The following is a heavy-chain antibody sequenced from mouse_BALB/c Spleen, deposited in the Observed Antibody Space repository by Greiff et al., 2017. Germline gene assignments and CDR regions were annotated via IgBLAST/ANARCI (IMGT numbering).Heavy chain of an antibody. CDR3: ARFHYYGYGYAMDY. J-gene: IGHJ4*01. CDR2: ILPGSGST. Sequence: QVQLQQSGAELMKPGASVKISCKATGYTFSSYWIEWVKQRPGHGLEWIGEILPGSGSTNYNEKFKGKATFTADTSSNTAYMQLSSLTSEDSAVYDCARFHYYGYGYAMDYWGQGTAVTVTS. CDR1: GYTFSSYW. D-gene: IGHD1-2*01. V-gene: IGHV1-9*01.